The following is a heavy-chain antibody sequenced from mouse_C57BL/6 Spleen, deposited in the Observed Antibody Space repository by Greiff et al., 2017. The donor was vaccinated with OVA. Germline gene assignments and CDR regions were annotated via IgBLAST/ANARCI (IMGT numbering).Heavy chain of an antibody. CDR3: ARDIYYDGGAWFAY. V-gene: IGHV1-42*01. CDR2: INPSTGGT. CDR1: GYSFTGYY. Sequence: VQLQQSGPELVKPGASVKISCKASGYSFTGYYMNWVKQSPEKSLEWIGEINPSTGGTTYNQKFKAKATLTVDKSSSTAYMQLKSLTSEDSAVYYCARDIYYDGGAWFAYWGQGTLVTVSA. J-gene: IGHJ3*01. D-gene: IGHD2-4*01.